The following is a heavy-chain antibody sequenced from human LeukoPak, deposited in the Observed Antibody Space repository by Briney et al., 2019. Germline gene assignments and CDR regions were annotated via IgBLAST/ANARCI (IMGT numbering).Heavy chain of an antibody. CDR1: GGSISSYY. Sequence: SETLSLXCTVSGGSISSYYWSWIRQPPGKGLEWIGYIYYSGSTNYNPSLKSRATISVDTSKNQFSLKLSSVTAADTAVYYCARALSKLAARYYYYYMDVWGKGTTVTVSS. D-gene: IGHD6-6*01. V-gene: IGHV4-59*01. J-gene: IGHJ6*03. CDR3: ARALSKLAARYYYYYMDV. CDR2: IYYSGST.